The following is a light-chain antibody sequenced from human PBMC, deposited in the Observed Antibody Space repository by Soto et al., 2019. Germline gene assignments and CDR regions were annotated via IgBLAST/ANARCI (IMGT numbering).Light chain of an antibody. CDR3: LQYNNYPLI. CDR2: GAS. Sequence: EIVMTQSPATLSVSPGERATLSCRASQSVSSNLAWYQQKPGQAPRLLIYGASTRATGIPARFSGSGSGTEFTLTISSLQSEDFATYYCLQYNNYPLIFGPGTKVDIK. CDR1: QSVSSN. J-gene: IGKJ3*01. V-gene: IGKV3-15*01.